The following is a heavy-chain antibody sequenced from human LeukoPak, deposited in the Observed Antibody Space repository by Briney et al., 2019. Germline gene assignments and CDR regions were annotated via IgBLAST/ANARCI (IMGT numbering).Heavy chain of an antibody. CDR1: GGSISSSSYY. D-gene: IGHD3-10*01. J-gene: IGHJ4*02. V-gene: IGHV4-39*01. CDR3: ASNPMVRGIDY. CDR2: IHYSGST. Sequence: PSETLSLTCTVSGGSISSSSYYWGWIRQPPGKGLEWIGSIHYSGSTYYNPSLKSRVTISVDTSKNQFSLKLSSVTAADTAVYYCASNPMVRGIDYWGQGTLVTVSS.